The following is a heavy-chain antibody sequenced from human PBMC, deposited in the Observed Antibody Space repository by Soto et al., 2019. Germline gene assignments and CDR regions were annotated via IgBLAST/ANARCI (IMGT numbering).Heavy chain of an antibody. CDR3: AHRVLRTVFGLVTTTAIYFDF. Sequence: QITLNESGPTQVNPRQTLTLTCTFSGFSLTTSGVGVGWIRQSPGKAPEWLALIYWDDDKRYSPSLKSRLTIAKDTSNKQVVLTMADLDPADTATYYCAHRVLRTVFGLVTTTAIYFDFWGQGTPVAVSS. D-gene: IGHD3-3*01. J-gene: IGHJ4*02. V-gene: IGHV2-5*02. CDR1: GFSLTTSGVG. CDR2: IYWDDDK.